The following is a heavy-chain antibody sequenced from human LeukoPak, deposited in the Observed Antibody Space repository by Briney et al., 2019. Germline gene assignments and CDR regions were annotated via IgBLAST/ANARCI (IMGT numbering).Heavy chain of an antibody. Sequence: PSETLSLTCTVSGGSISSSSYYWGWIRQPPGKGLEWIGSIYYSGSTYYNPSLKSRVTISVDTSKNQFSLKLSSATAADTAVYYCARWNLAYCGGDCYANTYYFDYWGQGTLVTVSS. D-gene: IGHD2-21*02. CDR2: IYYSGST. V-gene: IGHV4-39*01. CDR3: ARWNLAYCGGDCYANTYYFDY. CDR1: GGSISSSSYY. J-gene: IGHJ4*02.